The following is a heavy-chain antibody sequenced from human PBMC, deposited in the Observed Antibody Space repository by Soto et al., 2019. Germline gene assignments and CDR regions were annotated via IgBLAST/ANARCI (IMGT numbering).Heavy chain of an antibody. D-gene: IGHD4-17*01. V-gene: IGHV3-9*01. CDR3: AKGPYGDYEGGAFDI. CDR1: GFTFDDYA. J-gene: IGHJ3*02. CDR2: ISRNSGSI. Sequence: EVQLVESGGGLVQPGRSLRLSCAASGFTFDDYAMHWVRQAPGKGLEWVSGISRNSGSIGYADSVKGRFTISRDNAKNSLYLQMNSLRAEDTALYYCAKGPYGDYEGGAFDIWGQGTMVTVSS.